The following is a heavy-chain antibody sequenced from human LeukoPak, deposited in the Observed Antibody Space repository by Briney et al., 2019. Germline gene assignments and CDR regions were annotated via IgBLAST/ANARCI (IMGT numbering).Heavy chain of an antibody. D-gene: IGHD2-2*02. V-gene: IGHV3-30*03. CDR2: ISYDGSNK. CDR1: GFTFSSYG. J-gene: IGHJ3*02. CDR3: ATDIVVVPAAIRDAFDI. Sequence: GGSLRLSCAASGFTFSSYGMHWVRQAPGKGLEWVAVISYDGSNKYYADSVKGRFTISRDNSKNTLYLQMNSLRAEDTAVYYCATDIVVVPAAIRDAFDIWGQGTMVTVSS.